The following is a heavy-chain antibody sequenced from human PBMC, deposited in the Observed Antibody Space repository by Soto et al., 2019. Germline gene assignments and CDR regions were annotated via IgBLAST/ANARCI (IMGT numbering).Heavy chain of an antibody. CDR1: GFTFSSYG. J-gene: IGHJ4*02. Sequence: QVQLVESGGGVVQPGRSLRLSCAASGFTFSSYGMHWVRQAPGKGLEWVAVIWYDGSSKYYADSVKGRFTISRDNSKNTLYLQMNSLRAEDTAVYYCARDSLRYSSGWLSYFAYWGQGTLVTVSS. CDR2: IWYDGSSK. D-gene: IGHD6-19*01. CDR3: ARDSLRYSSGWLSYFAY. V-gene: IGHV3-33*01.